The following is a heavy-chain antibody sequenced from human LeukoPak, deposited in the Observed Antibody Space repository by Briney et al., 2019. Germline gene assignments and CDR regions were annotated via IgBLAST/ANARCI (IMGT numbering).Heavy chain of an antibody. CDR3: ARVRFYYDSSGYGFFDY. CDR1: GFLFSSYA. J-gene: IGHJ4*02. D-gene: IGHD3-22*01. CDR2: ISGSSSTI. Sequence: PGESLRLSCAASGFLFSSYAMNWVRQAPGKGLEWVSYISGSSSTIYNADSVKGRFTISRDNAKNTLYLQMNSLRDEDTAVYYCARVRFYYDSSGYGFFDYWGQGALVTVSS. V-gene: IGHV3-48*02.